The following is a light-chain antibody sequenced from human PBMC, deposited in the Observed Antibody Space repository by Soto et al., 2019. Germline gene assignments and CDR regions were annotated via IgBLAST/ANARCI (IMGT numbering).Light chain of an antibody. V-gene: IGKV3-15*01. CDR1: QSVASN. J-gene: IGKJ5*01. CDR2: DTS. CDR3: QQYIKWPIT. Sequence: EIVMTQSPASLSVSPGESVTLSCRASQSVASNLAWYQQKPGQAPRLLISDTSTRATGVPARFSGSGSGTEFTLTVSSLQAEDFAVYYCQQYIKWPITFGQGTRLEIK.